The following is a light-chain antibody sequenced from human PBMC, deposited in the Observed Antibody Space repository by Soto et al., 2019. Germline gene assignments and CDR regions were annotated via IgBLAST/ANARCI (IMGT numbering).Light chain of an antibody. CDR3: QQSYNSPYT. V-gene: IGKV1-39*01. CDR2: AAT. Sequence: DIQMTQSRASLSASLGDRVSITCRAIQSINNYLNWYQQEEGKAPKLLIYAATSLQSGVPSRFSGSGSGTEFTLTISSLQPGDFATYYCQQSYNSPYTFGLGTKLEIK. J-gene: IGKJ2*01. CDR1: QSINNY.